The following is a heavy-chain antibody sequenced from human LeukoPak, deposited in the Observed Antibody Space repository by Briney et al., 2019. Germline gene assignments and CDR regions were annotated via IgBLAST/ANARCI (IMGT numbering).Heavy chain of an antibody. D-gene: IGHD3-22*01. V-gene: IGHV4-34*01. CDR1: GGSFSGYY. J-gene: IGHJ4*02. CDR3: HTYYYDSSGYYYLDY. CDR2: INHSGST. Sequence: SETLSLTCAVYGGSFSGYYWSWIRQPPGKGLEWIGEINHSGSTNYNPSLKSRVTISVDTSKNQFSLKLSSVTAADTAVYYCHTYYYDSSGYYYLDYWGQGTLVTVSS.